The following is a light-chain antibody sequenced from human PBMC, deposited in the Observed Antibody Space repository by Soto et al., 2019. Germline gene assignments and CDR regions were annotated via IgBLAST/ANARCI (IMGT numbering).Light chain of an antibody. CDR3: QQSYSSPT. J-gene: IGKJ1*01. CDR1: QSIDKY. Sequence: DIQMTQSPSSLSASVGDRVTITCRASQSIDKYLSWYQQKPPKAPKLLIYATSTLQSGVPLRFSGSGFGTDFTLTISSLQPEDFATYYCQQSYSSPTFGQGTKVEIK. V-gene: IGKV1-39*01. CDR2: ATS.